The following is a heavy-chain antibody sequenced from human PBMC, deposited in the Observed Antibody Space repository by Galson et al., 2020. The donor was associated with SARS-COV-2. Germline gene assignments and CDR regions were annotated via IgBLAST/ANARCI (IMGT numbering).Heavy chain of an antibody. CDR3: ARFCSNMGCSSGGDYYGLDV. CDR1: GFTFNYYT. V-gene: IGHV3-21*01. D-gene: IGHD2-2*01. Sequence: GESLKISCAASGFTFNYYTMNWVRQAPGKGLEWVSSISAASDYIYYADSLKGRFTISRDNDKNLLYLQMHSLRAEDTARYYCARFCSNMGCSSGGDYYGLDVWGQGTTVTVSS. CDR2: ISAASDYI. J-gene: IGHJ6*02.